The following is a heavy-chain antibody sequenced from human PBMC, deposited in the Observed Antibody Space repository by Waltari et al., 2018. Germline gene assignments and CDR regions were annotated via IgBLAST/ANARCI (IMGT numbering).Heavy chain of an antibody. Sequence: QVQLQESGPGLVKPSQTLSLTCTVSGGSISSGSYYWSWIRQPAGKGLEWIGYTYTSGRTNYNPSLKSRVTISVDTSKNQFSLRLGSVTAADTAVYYCARRLYDHSVGWFDPWGQGTLVTVSS. CDR3: ARRLYDHSVGWFDP. CDR2: TYTSGRT. D-gene: IGHD2-2*02. CDR1: GGSISSGSYY. J-gene: IGHJ5*02. V-gene: IGHV4-61*09.